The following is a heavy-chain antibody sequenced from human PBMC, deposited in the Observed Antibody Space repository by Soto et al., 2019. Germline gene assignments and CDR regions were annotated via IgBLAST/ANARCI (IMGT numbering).Heavy chain of an antibody. V-gene: IGHV3-23*01. Sequence: GGSLRLSCAASGFSFSSYAMSWVRQAPGKGLEWVSGINTSGGSTYYADSVKGRFTTSRDNSRNTLYLQMNSLRAEDTAVYYCAKASVPMDVWGQGTTVTVSS. CDR1: GFSFSSYA. CDR3: AKASVPMDV. D-gene: IGHD3-10*01. CDR2: INTSGGST. J-gene: IGHJ6*02.